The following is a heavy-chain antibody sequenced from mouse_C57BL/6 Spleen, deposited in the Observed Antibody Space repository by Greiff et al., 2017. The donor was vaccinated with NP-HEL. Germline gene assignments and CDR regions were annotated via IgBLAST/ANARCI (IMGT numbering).Heavy chain of an antibody. Sequence: VQLQQPGTELVKPGASVKLSCKASGYTFTSYWMHWVKQRPGQGLEWIGNINPSNGGTNYNEKFKSKATLTVDKSSSTAYMQLSSLTSEDSAVYYCAREFTTVVAPYAMDYWGQGTSVTVSS. CDR3: AREFTTVVAPYAMDY. D-gene: IGHD1-1*01. V-gene: IGHV1-53*01. CDR1: GYTFTSYW. CDR2: INPSNGGT. J-gene: IGHJ4*01.